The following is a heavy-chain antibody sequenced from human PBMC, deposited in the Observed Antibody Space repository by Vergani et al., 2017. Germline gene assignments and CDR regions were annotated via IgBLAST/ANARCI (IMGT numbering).Heavy chain of an antibody. V-gene: IGHV4-34*01. CDR2: INHSGTI. CDR3: ARRAEKWETLLRDDFDV. Sequence: QVQLQQWGPGLLKPSETLFLTCAVHGGFLSGYYWRWNRLAPGKGLEWIGEINHSGTINYNPTLKSPFNVSIDTSRDHFSLKLRSVSAADTAVYFCARRAEKWETLLRDDFDVWGQGTFVTVSP. CDR1: GGFLSGYY. D-gene: IGHD1-26*01. J-gene: IGHJ3*01.